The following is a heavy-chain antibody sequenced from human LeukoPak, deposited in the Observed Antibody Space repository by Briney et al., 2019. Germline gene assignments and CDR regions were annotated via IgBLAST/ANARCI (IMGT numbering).Heavy chain of an antibody. Sequence: RASVKVSCKASGYTFTGYYMHWVRQAPGQGLEWMGWINPNSGGTNYAQKFQGRVTMSRDTSISTAYMELSRLRSDDTAVYYCARKVPAAPFDYWGQGTLVTVSS. CDR1: GYTFTGYY. CDR3: ARKVPAAPFDY. V-gene: IGHV1-2*02. J-gene: IGHJ4*02. D-gene: IGHD2-2*01. CDR2: INPNSGGT.